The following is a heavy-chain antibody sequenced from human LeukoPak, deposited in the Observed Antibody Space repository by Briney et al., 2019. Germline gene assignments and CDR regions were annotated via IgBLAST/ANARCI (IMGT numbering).Heavy chain of an antibody. Sequence: PGGSLRLSCAASGFTVSSNYMSWVRQAPGKGLEWVSVIYSGGSTYYADSVKGRFTISRDDSKNTLYLQMNSLRAEDTAVYYCARDALNCGGDCYSPHDAFDIWGQGTMVTVSS. D-gene: IGHD2-21*02. CDR1: GFTVSSNY. V-gene: IGHV3-53*01. J-gene: IGHJ3*02. CDR3: ARDALNCGGDCYSPHDAFDI. CDR2: IYSGGST.